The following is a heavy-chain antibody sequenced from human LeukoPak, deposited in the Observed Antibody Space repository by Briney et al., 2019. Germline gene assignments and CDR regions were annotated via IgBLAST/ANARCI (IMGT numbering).Heavy chain of an antibody. CDR2: ISSSSSTI. D-gene: IGHD5-18*01. CDR1: GFTFSSYS. J-gene: IGHJ4*02. Sequence: GGSLRLSCADSGFTFSSYSMNWVRQAPGKGLEWVSYISSSSSTIYYADSVKSRFTISRDNAKNSLYLQMNSLRAEDTAVSYCARDPARGYSYGALYWGQGTLVTVSS. CDR3: ARDPARGYSYGALY. V-gene: IGHV3-48*01.